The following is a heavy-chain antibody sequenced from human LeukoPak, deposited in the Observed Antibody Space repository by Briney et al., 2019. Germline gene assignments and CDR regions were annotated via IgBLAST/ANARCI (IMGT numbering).Heavy chain of an antibody. CDR3: ARGQEQWLVCPLDY. Sequence: PGESLRLSCAASGISVTGNYMAWVRQAPGKGLEWVSYIYQDGKKYYADAVNDRFTISRDSSKNTLYLEMNSLRVEDTAVYYCARGQEQWLVCPLDYWGQGTLVTVSS. J-gene: IGHJ4*02. V-gene: IGHV3-66*01. CDR2: IYQDGKK. D-gene: IGHD6-19*01. CDR1: GISVTGNY.